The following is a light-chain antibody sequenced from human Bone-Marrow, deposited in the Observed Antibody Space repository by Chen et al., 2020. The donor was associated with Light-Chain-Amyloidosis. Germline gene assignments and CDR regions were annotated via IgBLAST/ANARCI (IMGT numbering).Light chain of an antibody. CDR1: SSDVGGDNH. Sequence: QSARPQPPSVSGSPGQSSTIPCPGTSSDVGGDNHVSWYQQHPDKAPKLMIYEVTNRPSWVPDRFSGSKSDNTASLTISGLQTEDEADYFCSSYTITNTLVFGSGTRVTVL. V-gene: IGLV2-14*01. CDR2: EVT. J-gene: IGLJ1*01. CDR3: SSYTITNTLV.